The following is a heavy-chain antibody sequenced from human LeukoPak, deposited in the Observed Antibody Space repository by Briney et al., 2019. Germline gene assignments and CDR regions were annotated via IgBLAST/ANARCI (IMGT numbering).Heavy chain of an antibody. D-gene: IGHD5-12*01. CDR3: ARQRPLGYEVNY. CDR2: IYYSGST. Sequence: SETLSLTCTVSGGSISSGGYYWSWIRQPPGKGLEWIGYIYYSGSTYYNPSPKSRVTISVDTSKNQFSLKLSSVTAADTAVYYCARQRPLGYEVNYWGQGTLVTVSS. CDR1: GGSISSGGYY. J-gene: IGHJ4*02. V-gene: IGHV4-31*03.